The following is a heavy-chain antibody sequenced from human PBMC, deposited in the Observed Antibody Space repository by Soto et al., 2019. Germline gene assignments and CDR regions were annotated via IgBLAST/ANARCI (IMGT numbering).Heavy chain of an antibody. V-gene: IGHV4-28*01. J-gene: IGHJ4*02. Sequence: QVQLQESGPGLVKPSDTLSLTCAVSGYSISSSNWWGWIRQPPGKGLEWIGYIYYSGTTYYNPSLKSRVTMSLDTSKNQFSLKPTSVTAVDTAVYYCARREIQGPIDSWGQGTLVTVSS. CDR2: IYYSGTT. D-gene: IGHD1-26*01. CDR3: ARREIQGPIDS. CDR1: GYSISSSNW.